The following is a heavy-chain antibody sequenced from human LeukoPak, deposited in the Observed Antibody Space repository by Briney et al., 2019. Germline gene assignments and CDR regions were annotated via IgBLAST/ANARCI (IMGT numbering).Heavy chain of an antibody. Sequence: GGSLRLSCPASGFTFSSYAMSWVRQAPGKGLEWVSCISGSGGSKYYADSVKGRFTISRDNAKNSLYLQMNNLRAEDTAVYYCARDRRYFDTGGLGGPDYWGQGTLVTVSS. V-gene: IGHV3-23*01. D-gene: IGHD2-8*02. J-gene: IGHJ4*02. CDR1: GFTFSSYA. CDR3: ARDRRYFDTGGLGGPDY. CDR2: ISGSGGSK.